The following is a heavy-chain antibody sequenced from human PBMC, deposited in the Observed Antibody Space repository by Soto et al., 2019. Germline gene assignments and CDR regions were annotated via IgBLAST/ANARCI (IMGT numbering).Heavy chain of an antibody. V-gene: IGHV3-30*09. CDR1: GFSVSAYT. Sequence: QVQLVESGGGVVQPGRSLRLSCAASGFSVSAYTVHWVRQAPGKGLEWVAVISSDGNHKYYTDSVKGRFAISRDTSTNTVFLQMNSLGPEDTAVYYWARWAQPLFEYWGQGTLVTVSS. CDR2: ISSDGNHK. J-gene: IGHJ4*02. D-gene: IGHD1-1*01. CDR3: ARWAQPLFEY.